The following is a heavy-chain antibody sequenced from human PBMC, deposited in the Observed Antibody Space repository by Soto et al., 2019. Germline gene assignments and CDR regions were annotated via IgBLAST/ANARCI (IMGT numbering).Heavy chain of an antibody. CDR1: GGTFSSYT. V-gene: IGHV1-69*02. CDR3: ARVEGGIAAAGTLIDY. Sequence: QVQLVQSGAEVKKPGSSVKVSCKASGGTFSSYTISWVRQAPGKGLVWMGRIIPILGIANYAQKFQGRVTITADKSTSTAYMELSSLRSEDTAVYYCARVEGGIAAAGTLIDYWGQGTLVTVSS. D-gene: IGHD6-13*01. J-gene: IGHJ4*02. CDR2: IIPILGIA.